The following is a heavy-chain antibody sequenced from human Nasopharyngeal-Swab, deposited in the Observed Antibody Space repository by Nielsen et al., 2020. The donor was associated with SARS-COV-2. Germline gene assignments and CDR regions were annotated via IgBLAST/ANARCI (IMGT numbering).Heavy chain of an antibody. CDR3: AREGNWNSRWFDP. CDR1: GGSISSSSYY. V-gene: IGHV4-39*07. J-gene: IGHJ5*02. Sequence: SETLSFTCTVSGGSISSSSYYWGWIRQPPGKGLEWIGSIYYSGSTYYNPSLKSRVTISVDTSKNQFSLKLSSVTAADTAVYYCAREGNWNSRWFDPWGQGTLVTVSS. D-gene: IGHD1-20*01. CDR2: IYYSGST.